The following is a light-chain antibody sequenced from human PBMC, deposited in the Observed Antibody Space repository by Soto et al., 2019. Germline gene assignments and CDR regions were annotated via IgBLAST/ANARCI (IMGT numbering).Light chain of an antibody. CDR2: EVS. CDR3: TSYTRDTALV. Sequence: QSALTQPASVSGSPGQSITISCTGTSSDVGTYNYVSWYQLNPGKAPKLIIYEVSNRPSGVSNSFSGSKSGSTASLSISGLHAEDEADYHCTSYTRDTALVFGTGTKLTVL. V-gene: IGLV2-14*01. CDR1: SSDVGTYNY. J-gene: IGLJ1*01.